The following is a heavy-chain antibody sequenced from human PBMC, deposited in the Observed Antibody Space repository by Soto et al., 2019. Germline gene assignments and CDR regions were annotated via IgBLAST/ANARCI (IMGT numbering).Heavy chain of an antibody. Sequence: ASVKVSCKASGYTFTSYAMHWVRQAPGQRLEWMGWINAGNGNTGYAQKFQGRVTMTRNTSISTAYMELSSLRSEDTAVYYCARGKGGKFFSSSLDYWGQGTLVTVSS. CDR1: GYTFTSYA. CDR2: INAGNGNT. D-gene: IGHD6-6*01. J-gene: IGHJ4*02. V-gene: IGHV1-3*01. CDR3: ARGKGGKFFSSSLDY.